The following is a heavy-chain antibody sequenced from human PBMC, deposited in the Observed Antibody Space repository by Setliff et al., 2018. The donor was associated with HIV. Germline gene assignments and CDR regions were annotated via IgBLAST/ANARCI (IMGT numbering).Heavy chain of an antibody. CDR1: GFIFSTYW. CDR2: INHDRSEK. CDR3: EREPSGSLDY. D-gene: IGHD6-19*01. J-gene: IGHJ4*02. Sequence: GGSLRLSCAASGFIFSTYWMSWVRQAPGKGLVWVASINHDRSEKYYADSVKGRFTISRDNAKNSLHLQMNSLRAEDTAVYYCEREPSGSLDYWGQGTLVTVSS. V-gene: IGHV3-7*03.